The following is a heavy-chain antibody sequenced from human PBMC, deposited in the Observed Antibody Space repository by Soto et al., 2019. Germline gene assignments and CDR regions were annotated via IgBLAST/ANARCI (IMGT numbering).Heavy chain of an antibody. CDR1: GFTFSTYA. CDR3: AKDGIAVAYYFDY. Sequence: GGSLRLSCAASGFTFSTYAMSWVRQAPGKGLEWVSGISGSGGTTYYADSVKGRFTISRDNSKNTLYLQMNSLRAEDTAVYYCAKDGIAVAYYFDYWGQGTLVTVSS. D-gene: IGHD6-19*01. CDR2: ISGSGGTT. V-gene: IGHV3-23*01. J-gene: IGHJ4*02.